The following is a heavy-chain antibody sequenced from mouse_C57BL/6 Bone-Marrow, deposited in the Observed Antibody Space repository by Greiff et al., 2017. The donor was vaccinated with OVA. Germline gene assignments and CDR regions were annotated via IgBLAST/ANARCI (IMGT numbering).Heavy chain of an antibody. D-gene: IGHD2-1*01. J-gene: IGHJ2*01. V-gene: IGHV1-81*01. Sequence: VQLQQSGAELARPGASVKLSCKASGYTFTNYGVSWVKQRTGQGLEWIGEIYPRSGNPYYNENFKGKATLTADKSSSTAYMELRSLTSEDAAVYACARDGNGKDYWGQGTTLTVSS. CDR2: IYPRSGNP. CDR3: ARDGNGKDY. CDR1: GYTFTNYG.